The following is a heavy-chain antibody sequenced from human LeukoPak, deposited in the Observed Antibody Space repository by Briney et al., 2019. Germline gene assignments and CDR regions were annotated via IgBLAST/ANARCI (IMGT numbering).Heavy chain of an antibody. Sequence: SETPSLTCEVSGVSISSTNWWSWVRQPQGKGLEWIGEIFHSGSTKYNPSLKSRVNISVDKSKNQFALQLNSATAADTAVYYCALHRGYFHYWGQGTLVTVSS. J-gene: IGHJ4*02. D-gene: IGHD3-16*02. V-gene: IGHV4-4*02. CDR1: GVSISSTNW. CDR2: IFHSGST. CDR3: ALHRGYFHY.